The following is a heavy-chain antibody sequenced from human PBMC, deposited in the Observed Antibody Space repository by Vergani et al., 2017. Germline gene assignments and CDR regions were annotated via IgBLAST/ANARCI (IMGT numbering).Heavy chain of an antibody. CDR2: IYYSGST. CDR1: GGSISSYY. V-gene: IGHV4-59*01. Sequence: QVQLQESGPGLVKPSETLSLTCTVSGGSISSYYWSWIRQPPGKGLEWIGYIYYSGSTNYNPSLRSRVTISLDTSKNQFSLKLSSVTAADTAVYYCARPITISSYGMDVWGQGTTVTVSS. D-gene: IGHD3-9*01. CDR3: ARPITISSYGMDV. J-gene: IGHJ6*02.